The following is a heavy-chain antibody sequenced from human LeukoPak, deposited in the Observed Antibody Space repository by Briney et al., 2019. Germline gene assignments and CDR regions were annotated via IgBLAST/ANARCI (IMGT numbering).Heavy chain of an antibody. CDR1: GFTFSSYAM. CDR3: ARRGSSGWYIFDY. Sequence: GSLRLSCAASGFTFSSYAMSWVRQPPGKGLEWIGEIYSSGSTNYNPSFKSRVTISADKSKNQFSLNLISVTAADTAVYYCARRGSSGWYIFDYWGQGTLVTVSS. D-gene: IGHD6-19*01. CDR2: IYSSGST. V-gene: IGHV4-4*02. J-gene: IGHJ4*02.